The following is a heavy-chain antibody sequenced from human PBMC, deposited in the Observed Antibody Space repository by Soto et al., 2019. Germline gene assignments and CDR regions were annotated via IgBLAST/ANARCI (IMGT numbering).Heavy chain of an antibody. CDR3: AKDRGSGWNYYGLDA. V-gene: IGHV3-30*18. Sequence: QVQLVESGGGVVQPGRSLRFSCAASGFTFSNYGMHWVRQAPGKGLEWVAVISADGSNKFYVDSVKGRFTISRDNSKTTVYLQMNSLRVEDTAVYYCAKDRGSGWNYYGLDAWGQGTTVTVSS. CDR1: GFTFSNYG. CDR2: ISADGSNK. J-gene: IGHJ6*02. D-gene: IGHD6-19*01.